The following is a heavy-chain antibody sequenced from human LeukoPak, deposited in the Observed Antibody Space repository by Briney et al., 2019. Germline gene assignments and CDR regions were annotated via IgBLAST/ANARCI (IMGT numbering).Heavy chain of an antibody. D-gene: IGHD5-12*01. J-gene: IGHJ4*02. Sequence: PGGSLRLSCTASGFAFSNHAMSWVRQAPGKGLEWVSSISISGGTTYYADSVKGRFTISRENSKSTLYLQMNSLRADDTAVYYCAKLPYSDYATGYFENWGQGTLVTVSS. V-gene: IGHV3-23*01. CDR2: ISISGGTT. CDR1: GFAFSNHA. CDR3: AKLPYSDYATGYFEN.